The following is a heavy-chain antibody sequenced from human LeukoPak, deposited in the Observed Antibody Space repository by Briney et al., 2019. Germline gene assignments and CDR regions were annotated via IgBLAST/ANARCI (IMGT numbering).Heavy chain of an antibody. CDR1: GFTFSSYA. V-gene: IGHV3-23*01. D-gene: IGHD5-18*01. CDR3: AKGYTYASD. CDR2: ISGSGGYT. J-gene: IGHJ4*02. Sequence: GGSLRLSCAASGFTFSSYAMNWVRQAPGKGLHWVSTISGSGGYTYYADSVKGRFTISRDNSENTVFLQMNSLRAEDTAIYYCAKGYTYASDWGQGTLVTVSS.